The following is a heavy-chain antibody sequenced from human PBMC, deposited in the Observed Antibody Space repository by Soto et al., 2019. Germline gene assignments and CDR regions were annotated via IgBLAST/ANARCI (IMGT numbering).Heavy chain of an antibody. J-gene: IGHJ6*02. D-gene: IGHD3-16*02. CDR2: IIPIFGTA. Sequence: SVKVSCKASGGTFSSYAISWVRQAPGQGLEWMGGIIPIFGTANYAQKFQGRVTITADESTSTAYMELSSLRSEDTAVYYCARDLYRFSYYYYGMDVWGQGTTVTVSS. V-gene: IGHV1-69*13. CDR1: GGTFSSYA. CDR3: ARDLYRFSYYYYGMDV.